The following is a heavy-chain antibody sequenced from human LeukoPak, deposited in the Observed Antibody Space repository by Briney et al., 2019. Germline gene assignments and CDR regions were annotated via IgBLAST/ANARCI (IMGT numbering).Heavy chain of an antibody. CDR2: IKEDGSQK. D-gene: IGHD6-19*01. Sequence: GWSLRLSCAGTGFTFSNYWMNWVRQAPGKGLEWVANIKEDGSQKYYVDSVKGRFTISRDNAKNSVYLQMSSLRAEDTAVYYCAGSSGWLFDYWGQGTLVAVSS. V-gene: IGHV3-7*01. J-gene: IGHJ4*02. CDR3: AGSSGWLFDY. CDR1: GFTFSNYW.